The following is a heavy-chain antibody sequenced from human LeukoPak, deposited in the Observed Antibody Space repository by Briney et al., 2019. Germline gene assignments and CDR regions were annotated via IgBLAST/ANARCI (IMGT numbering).Heavy chain of an antibody. J-gene: IGHJ4*02. D-gene: IGHD3-22*01. V-gene: IGHV3-48*03. Sequence: PGGSLRLSCAASGFTFSSYEMNWVRQAPGKGLEWVSYISSSGSTIYYADSVKGRFTISRDNAKNSLYLQMNSLRAEDTALYYCARAHYYDSSGYYYDYWGQGTLVTVSS. CDR3: ARAHYYDSSGYYYDY. CDR1: GFTFSSYE. CDR2: ISSSGSTI.